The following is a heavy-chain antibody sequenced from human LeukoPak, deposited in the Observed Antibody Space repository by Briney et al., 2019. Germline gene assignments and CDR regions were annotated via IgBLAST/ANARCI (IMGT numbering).Heavy chain of an antibody. CDR2: IYHSGST. J-gene: IGHJ4*02. D-gene: IGHD2-2*01. CDR1: GYSISSGYY. Sequence: LETLSLTCAVSGYSISSGYYWGWIRQPPGKGLEWIGSIYHSGSTYYNPSLKSRVTISVDTSKNQFSLKLSSVTAADTAVYYCARHIAYCSSTSCYDPTIHPFDYWGQGTLVTVSS. CDR3: ARHIAYCSSTSCYDPTIHPFDY. V-gene: IGHV4-38-2*01.